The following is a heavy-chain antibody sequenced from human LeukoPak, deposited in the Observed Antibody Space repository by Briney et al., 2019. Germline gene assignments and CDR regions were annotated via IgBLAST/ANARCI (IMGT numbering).Heavy chain of an antibody. CDR3: ARVHCGSTSCYHDAFDI. CDR2: IIPIFGTA. D-gene: IGHD2-2*01. V-gene: IGHV1-69*06. Sequence: SVKVSCKASGGTFSSYAISWVRQAPGQGLEWMGGIIPIFGTANYAQKFQGRVTITADKSTSTAYMELSSLRSEDTAVYYCARVHCGSTSCYHDAFDIWGQGTMVTVSS. CDR1: GGTFSSYA. J-gene: IGHJ3*02.